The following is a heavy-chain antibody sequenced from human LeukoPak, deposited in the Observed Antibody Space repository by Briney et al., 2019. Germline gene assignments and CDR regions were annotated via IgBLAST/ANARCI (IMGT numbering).Heavy chain of an antibody. J-gene: IGHJ3*02. Sequence: SETLSLTCAVSGGSISSSNWWSRVRQPPGKGLEWIGEIYHSGTTNYNPSLRSRVTISVDNSKNQFSLKLTSVTAADTAVYYCAREKRVSILAGPGAFEIWGQGTMVTVSS. V-gene: IGHV4-4*02. D-gene: IGHD3-3*01. CDR2: IYHSGTT. CDR3: AREKRVSILAGPGAFEI. CDR1: GGSISSSNW.